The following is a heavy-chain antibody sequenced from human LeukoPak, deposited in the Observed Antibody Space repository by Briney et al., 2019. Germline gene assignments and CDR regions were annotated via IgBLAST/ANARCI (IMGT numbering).Heavy chain of an antibody. D-gene: IGHD4-23*01. J-gene: IGHJ4*02. CDR1: GYNFTNYA. CDR3: ATRYGGTDY. V-gene: IGHV1-18*01. CDR2: ISAYNGNT. Sequence: ASVKVSCKAFGYNFTNYAISWVRQAPGQGLEWMGWISAYNGNTNYAQKLQGRVTMTTDTSTSTAYMELRSLRSDDTAVYYCATRYGGTDYWGQGTLVTVSS.